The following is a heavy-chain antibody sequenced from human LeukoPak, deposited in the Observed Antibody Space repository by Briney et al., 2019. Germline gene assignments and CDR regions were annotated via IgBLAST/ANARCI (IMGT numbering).Heavy chain of an antibody. V-gene: IGHV1-69*04. CDR1: GGTFSSYA. CDR3: APGGDYSSTSCYTPFDY. D-gene: IGHD2-2*02. Sequence: SVKVSCKASGGTFSSYAISWARQAPGQGLEWMGRIIPILGIANYAQKFPGRVTITADKSTSTAYMELSSLRSQDTSVYYCAPGGDYSSTSCYTPFDYWGQGTLVTVSS. CDR2: IIPILGIA. J-gene: IGHJ4*02.